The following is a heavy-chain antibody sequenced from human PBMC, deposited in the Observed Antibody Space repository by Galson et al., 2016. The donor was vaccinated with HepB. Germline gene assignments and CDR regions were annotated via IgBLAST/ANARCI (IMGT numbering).Heavy chain of an antibody. Sequence: SLRLSCAASGFTFSSYNMNWVRQVPGKGLDWISYISATGTTIDYADSVKGRFIISRDNAKNSLYLQLNSLRAEDTAVYYCARDSRATFGEPNWFDPWGQGTLVIVSS. CDR3: ARDSRATFGEPNWFDP. D-gene: IGHD3-3*01. CDR1: GFTFSSYN. CDR2: ISATGTTI. V-gene: IGHV3-48*03. J-gene: IGHJ5*02.